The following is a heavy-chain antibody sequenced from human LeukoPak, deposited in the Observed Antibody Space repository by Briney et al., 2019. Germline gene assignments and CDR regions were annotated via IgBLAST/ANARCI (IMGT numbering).Heavy chain of an antibody. CDR3: ARDSGYCSSTSYLGCWFDP. Sequence: GASVKVSCKASGYTFTSYYMHWVRQAPGQGLEWMGIFNPSGGSTSYAQKFQGRVTMTRDTSTSTVYMELSSLRSEDTAVYYCARDSGYCSSTSYLGCWFDPWGQGTPVTVSS. CDR1: GYTFTSYY. J-gene: IGHJ5*02. V-gene: IGHV1-46*01. D-gene: IGHD2-2*01. CDR2: FNPSGGST.